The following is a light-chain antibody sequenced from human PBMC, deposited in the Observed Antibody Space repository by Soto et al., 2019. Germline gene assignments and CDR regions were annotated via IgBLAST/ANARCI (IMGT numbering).Light chain of an antibody. CDR2: GAS. CDR3: QQSYSTPWT. J-gene: IGKJ1*01. Sequence: VMTQSPATLSVSPGERATLSCRASQSLRSSLAWYQQKPGQAPRLLIYGASTRATGIPARFSGSGSGTEFTLTISSLQPEDFATYYCQQSYSTPWTFGQGTKVDIK. CDR1: QSLRSS. V-gene: IGKV3-15*01.